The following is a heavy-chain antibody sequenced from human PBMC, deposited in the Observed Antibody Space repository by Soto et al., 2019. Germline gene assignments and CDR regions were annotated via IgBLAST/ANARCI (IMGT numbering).Heavy chain of an antibody. Sequence: GGSLRLSCAASGFTFSSYGMHWVRQAPGKGLEWVAVIWYDGSNKYYADSVKGRFTTSRDNSKNTLYLQMNSLRAEDTAVYYCAKVGVRWLQLRGGFDYWGQGTLVTVSS. CDR2: IWYDGSNK. J-gene: IGHJ4*02. V-gene: IGHV3-33*06. D-gene: IGHD5-12*01. CDR1: GFTFSSYG. CDR3: AKVGVRWLQLRGGFDY.